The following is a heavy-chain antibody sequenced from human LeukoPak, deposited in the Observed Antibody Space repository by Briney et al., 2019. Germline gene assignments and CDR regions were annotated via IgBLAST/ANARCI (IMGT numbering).Heavy chain of an antibody. V-gene: IGHV4-59*02. CDR1: GGSVISYY. CDR3: ARARKGGDDHFDY. CDR2: IHSSGST. Sequence: PSETLSLTCTVSGGSVISYYWSWIRQPPGKGLEWIGYIHSSGSTVYNPSLKSRVTISVDTSKNQFSLKLTSVTAADTAVYYCARARKGGDDHFDYWGQGTLVTVSS. D-gene: IGHD2-21*01. J-gene: IGHJ4*02.